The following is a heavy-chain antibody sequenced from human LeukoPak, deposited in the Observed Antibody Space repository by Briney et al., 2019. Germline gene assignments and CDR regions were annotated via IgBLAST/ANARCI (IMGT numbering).Heavy chain of an antibody. V-gene: IGHV1-18*04. CDR1: GYTFANYG. D-gene: IGHD2-2*02. Sequence: APVKVSCKASGYTFANYGISWVRQAPGQGLEWLGWISAYTGDIRYAPKFQGRVTMTTDTSTSTAYMEVRSLRSDDTAVYYCTRKAGLDSAIFDYWGQGTLVSVSS. CDR3: TRKAGLDSAIFDY. CDR2: ISAYTGDI. J-gene: IGHJ4*02.